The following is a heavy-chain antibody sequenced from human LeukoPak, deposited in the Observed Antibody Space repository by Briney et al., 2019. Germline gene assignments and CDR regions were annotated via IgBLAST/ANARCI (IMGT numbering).Heavy chain of an antibody. CDR3: VRAYDYVWGSYRYYFDY. V-gene: IGHV4-39*01. D-gene: IGHD3-16*02. CDR2: IYYSGRT. CDR1: GGSISSSSYY. J-gene: IGHJ4*02. Sequence: SETLSLTCTVSGGSISSSSYYWGWIPQPPGKGPEWIGSIYYSGRTYYNSSLKSRVTISVDTSNNQFSLKLSSVTAAGTTVYDWVRAYDYVWGSYRYYFDYWGQGTLVTVSS.